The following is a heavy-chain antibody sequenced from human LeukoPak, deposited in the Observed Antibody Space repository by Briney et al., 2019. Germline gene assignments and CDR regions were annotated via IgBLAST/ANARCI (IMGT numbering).Heavy chain of an antibody. CDR1: GFTFSSYA. CDR2: ISGNGGST. D-gene: IGHD3-10*01. J-gene: IGHJ4*02. V-gene: IGHV3-23*01. Sequence: GGSLRLSCAASGFTFSSYAMSWVRQAPGKGLEWVSSISGNGGSTYYADSVKGRFTISRDNSKNTVYLQMNSLKAEDTAVYYCAKALPYGSGSYEYYYDYWGQGTLVTVSS. CDR3: AKALPYGSGSYEYYYDY.